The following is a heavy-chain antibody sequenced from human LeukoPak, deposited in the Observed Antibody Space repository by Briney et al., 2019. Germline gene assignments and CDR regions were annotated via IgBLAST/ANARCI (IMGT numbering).Heavy chain of an antibody. CDR2: ITSTSSYI. J-gene: IGHJ6*03. V-gene: IGHV3-21*01. CDR1: GFTFSSYN. D-gene: IGHD1-26*01. Sequence: GGSLRLSCAASGFTFSSYNMNWVRQAPGKGLELVSSITSTSSYIYYADSVKGRFTISRDNAENSLYLQMNSLRAEDTAVYYCARDPYSGSYGDYYYYYMDVWGKGTTVTISS. CDR3: ARDPYSGSYGDYYYYYMDV.